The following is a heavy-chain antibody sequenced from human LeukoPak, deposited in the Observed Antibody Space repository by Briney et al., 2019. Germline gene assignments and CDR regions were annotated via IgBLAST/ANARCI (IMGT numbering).Heavy chain of an antibody. CDR1: GYTFTGYY. D-gene: IGHD6-19*01. Sequence: GASVKVPCRTSGYTFTGYYIHWVRQAPGQGLEWMGWISPDNGDTNYAQKFQGRVTMTRDTSISTAYMELSRLKYDDTAVYYCSRRMAVAATFDYWGQGTLVTVSS. J-gene: IGHJ4*02. V-gene: IGHV1-2*02. CDR3: SRRMAVAATFDY. CDR2: ISPDNGDT.